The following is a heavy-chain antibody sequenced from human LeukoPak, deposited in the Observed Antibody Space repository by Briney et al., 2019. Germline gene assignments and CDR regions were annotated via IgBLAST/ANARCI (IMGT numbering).Heavy chain of an antibody. V-gene: IGHV3-48*03. Sequence: PGGSLRLSCAASGFTFSSYEMNWVRQAPGKGLEWVSYISSSGSTIYYADSVKGRFTISRDNAKNSLYLQMNSLRAEDTAVYYCARDDLTPRVVVAAGIDYWGQGTLVTVSS. D-gene: IGHD2-15*01. CDR2: ISSSGSTI. J-gene: IGHJ4*02. CDR3: ARDDLTPRVVVAAGIDY. CDR1: GFTFSSYE.